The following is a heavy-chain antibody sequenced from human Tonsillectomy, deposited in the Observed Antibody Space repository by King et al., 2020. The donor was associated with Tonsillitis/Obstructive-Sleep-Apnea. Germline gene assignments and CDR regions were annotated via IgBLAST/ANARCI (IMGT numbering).Heavy chain of an antibody. J-gene: IGHJ5*02. CDR3: ARGGPEGWFDP. CDR1: GDTFISYG. D-gene: IGHD3-16*01. Sequence: QLVQSGAEVKKPGASVKVSCKASGDTFISYGISWVRQAPGQGLEWMGWISAHNGNTNYAQKRQGRVTMTTDTSKTTAYMELRSLRADDTAVYYCARGGPEGWFDPCGQGTLVTVSA. V-gene: IGHV1-18*01. CDR2: ISAHNGNT.